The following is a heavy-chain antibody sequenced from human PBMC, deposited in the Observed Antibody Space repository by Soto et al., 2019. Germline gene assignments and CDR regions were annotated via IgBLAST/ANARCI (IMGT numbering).Heavy chain of an antibody. J-gene: IGHJ6*02. V-gene: IGHV3-48*02. Sequence: PGGSLRLSCAASGFTFSSYSMNWVRQAPGKGLEWVSYISSSSSTIYYADSVKGRFTISRDNAKNSLYLQMNSLRDEDTAVYYCAREYSYGLNYYYYGMDVWGQGTTVTVSS. D-gene: IGHD5-18*01. CDR2: ISSSSSTI. CDR3: AREYSYGLNYYYYGMDV. CDR1: GFTFSSYS.